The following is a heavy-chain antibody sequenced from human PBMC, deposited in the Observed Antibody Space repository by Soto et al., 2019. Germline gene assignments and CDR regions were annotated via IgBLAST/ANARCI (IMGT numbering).Heavy chain of an antibody. CDR1: GYSFTSYW. J-gene: IGHJ6*01. D-gene: IGHD3-10*01. CDR3: ATWGDDGGMEV. Sequence: GESLKISCKGCGYSFTSYWIGWVRQVPGIVLEWMGIIYPGDFDTRYSPSFQGQVTISDDNPLSTAYLQWSSLKDSDTAMYYCATWGDDGGMEVWGQGNTVNVSS. CDR2: IYPGDFDT. V-gene: IGHV5-51*04.